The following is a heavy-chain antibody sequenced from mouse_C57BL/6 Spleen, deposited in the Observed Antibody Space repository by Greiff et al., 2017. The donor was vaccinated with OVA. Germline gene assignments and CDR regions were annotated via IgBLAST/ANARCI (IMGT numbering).Heavy chain of an antibody. CDR1: GFTFSSYG. CDR2: ISSGGSYT. Sequence: EVKLVESGGDLVKPGGSLKLSCAASGFTFSSYGMSWVRQTPDKRLEWVATISSGGSYTYYPDSVKGRFTISRDNATNTLYMAMSSLKSEDTAMYYCAMDGYDGAWVAYWGQGTLVTVSA. D-gene: IGHD2-2*01. J-gene: IGHJ3*01. V-gene: IGHV5-6*02. CDR3: AMDGYDGAWVAY.